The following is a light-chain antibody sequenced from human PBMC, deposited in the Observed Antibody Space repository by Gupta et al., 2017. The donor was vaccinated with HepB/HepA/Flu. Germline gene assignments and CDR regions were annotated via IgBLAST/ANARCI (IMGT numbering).Light chain of an antibody. CDR3: QQYYNTLIT. V-gene: IGKV4-1*01. CDR1: QSVLYTSNNKNY. Sequence: DILMTQSPNCLAASRGVGAATNCKSSQSVLYTSNNKNYLAWYQQKPGQPPKLLIYWASTRESGVPDRFSGSGSVTDFTLTISSLQAEDVAVYYCQQYYNTLITFGQGTRLEIK. J-gene: IGKJ5*01. CDR2: WAS.